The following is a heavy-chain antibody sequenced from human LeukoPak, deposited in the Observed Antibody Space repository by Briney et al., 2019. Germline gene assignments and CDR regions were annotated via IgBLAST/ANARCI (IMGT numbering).Heavy chain of an antibody. CDR3: AFFVGVGYYYYYYMDV. J-gene: IGHJ6*03. D-gene: IGHD3-16*02. CDR2: IYYSGST. Sequence: SETLSLTCTVSGGSISSYYWSWIRQPPGKGLEWIGYIYYSGSTYYNPSLKSRVTISVDTSKNQFSLKLSSVTAADTAVYYCAFFVGVGYYYYYYMDVWGKGTTVTVSS. V-gene: IGHV4-59*04. CDR1: GGSISSYY.